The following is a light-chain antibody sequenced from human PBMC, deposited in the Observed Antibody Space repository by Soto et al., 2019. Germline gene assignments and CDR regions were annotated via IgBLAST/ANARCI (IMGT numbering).Light chain of an antibody. CDR2: VAS. Sequence: EIVLTQSPDTLSLSPGERATLSCRASQSVSSSNLAWYQHKPGQAPRLLIYVASRRATGIPDRFSGSGSGTAFTLTITRLEPEDFAVYYCQQHGSGPWTFGQGTKVEIK. V-gene: IGKV3-20*01. CDR3: QQHGSGPWT. J-gene: IGKJ1*01. CDR1: QSVSSSN.